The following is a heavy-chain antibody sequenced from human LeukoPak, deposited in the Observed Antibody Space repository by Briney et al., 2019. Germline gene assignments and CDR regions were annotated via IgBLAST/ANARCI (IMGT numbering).Heavy chain of an antibody. CDR3: ARLIGSSWFDS. CDR1: GDSVSTNSAT. Sequence: SQTLSLTCAISGDSVSTNSATWTWIRQSPSRGLEWLGRTYYRSKWYVDYAVPLKGRITINPDTSKNQFSLQLNSVTPDDTAVYYCARLIGSSWFDSWGQGTLVTVSS. D-gene: IGHD3-16*01. J-gene: IGHJ5*01. V-gene: IGHV6-1*01. CDR2: TYYRSKWYV.